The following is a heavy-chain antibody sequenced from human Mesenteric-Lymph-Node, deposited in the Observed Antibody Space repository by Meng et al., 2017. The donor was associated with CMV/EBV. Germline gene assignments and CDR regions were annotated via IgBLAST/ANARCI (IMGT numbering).Heavy chain of an antibody. V-gene: IGHV3-9*01. CDR2: ITWSSDNI. CDR1: GFTFDDYA. Sequence: LSLTCAASGFTFDDYAMHWVRQVPGKGLEWVSGITWSSDNIAYADSVRGRFTISRDNAKNSLYLQMNSLRVEDTALYYCAKDTDPYGSGSDHWGQGTLVTVSS. D-gene: IGHD3-10*01. CDR3: AKDTDPYGSGSDH. J-gene: IGHJ4*02.